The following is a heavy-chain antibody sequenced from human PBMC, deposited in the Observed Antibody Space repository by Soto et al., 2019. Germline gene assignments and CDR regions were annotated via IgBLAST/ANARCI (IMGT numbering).Heavy chain of an antibody. CDR3: ARHYSTMTTFLST. CDR2: IYYSGST. D-gene: IGHD4-17*01. Sequence: PSETLYLTCTVSGGSISSYYWSWIRQPPGKGLEWIGYIYYSGSTNYNPSLKSRVTISVDTSKNQFSLKLSSVTAADTAVYYCARHYSTMTTFLSTWGQGTLVTVSS. J-gene: IGHJ4*02. V-gene: IGHV4-59*01. CDR1: GGSISSYY.